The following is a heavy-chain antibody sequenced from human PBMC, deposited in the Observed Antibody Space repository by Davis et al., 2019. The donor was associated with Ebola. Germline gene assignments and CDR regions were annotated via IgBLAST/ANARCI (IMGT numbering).Heavy chain of an antibody. CDR3: ARGTNGYNPGGYFDS. CDR2: IYPGDSDT. D-gene: IGHD5-24*01. CDR1: GYSFTSYW. J-gene: IGHJ4*02. V-gene: IGHV5-51*01. Sequence: GESLKISCKGSGYSFTSYWIGWVRQMPGKGLEWMGIIYPGDSDTRYSPSFQGRVTISADKSISTAYLQWTSLKASDTAIYYCARGTNGYNPGGYFDSWGQGTLVTVSS.